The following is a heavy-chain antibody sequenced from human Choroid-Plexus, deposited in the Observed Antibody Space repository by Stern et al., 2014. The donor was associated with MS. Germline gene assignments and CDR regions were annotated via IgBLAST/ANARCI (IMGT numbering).Heavy chain of an antibody. J-gene: IGHJ5*02. CDR2: VSYDGSNK. CDR3: AKDRQYLTYFFDH. CDR1: GFTFGSCA. V-gene: IGHV3-30*18. Sequence: VQLEGSGGGVVQPGRPLRLSCVASGFTFGSCAMHWVRQAPGKGLEWVAGVSYDGSNKYYADSVKGRFTISRDNSQNTLYMQMSSLRPEDTAVYYCAKDRQYLTYFFDHWGQGSLVTVSS. D-gene: IGHD2/OR15-2a*01.